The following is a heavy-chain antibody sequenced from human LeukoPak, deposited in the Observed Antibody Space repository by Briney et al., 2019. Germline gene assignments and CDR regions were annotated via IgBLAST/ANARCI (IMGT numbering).Heavy chain of an antibody. J-gene: IGHJ2*01. V-gene: IGHV4-38-2*02. Sequence: TPSETLSLTCTVSGYSISSGYYWGWIRQPPGKGLEWIGSIYHSGSTYYNPSLKSRVTISVDTSKNQFSLKLSSVTAADTAVYYCARADCSSTSCYTSRVHWYFDLWGRGTLVTVSS. CDR2: IYHSGST. CDR3: ARADCSSTSCYTSRVHWYFDL. D-gene: IGHD2-2*02. CDR1: GYSISSGYY.